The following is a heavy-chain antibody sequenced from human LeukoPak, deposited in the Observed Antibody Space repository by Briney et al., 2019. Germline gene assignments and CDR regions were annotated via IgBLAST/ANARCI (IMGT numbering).Heavy chain of an antibody. J-gene: IGHJ4*02. D-gene: IGHD3-9*01. CDR2: IYYSGST. Sequence: SETLSLTCTVSGGSISSYYWSWIRQPPGKGLEWIGYIYYSGSTNYNPSLKSRVTISVDTSKNQFSLKLSSVTAADTAVYYCATGVILTGYYSPFDYWGQGTLVTVSS. CDR1: GGSISSYY. V-gene: IGHV4-59*08. CDR3: ATGVILTGYYSPFDY.